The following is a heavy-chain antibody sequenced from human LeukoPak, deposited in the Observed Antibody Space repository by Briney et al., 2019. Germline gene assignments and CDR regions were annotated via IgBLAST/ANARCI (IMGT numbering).Heavy chain of an antibody. D-gene: IGHD4-17*01. V-gene: IGHV3-23*01. CDR2: ISGGGETT. J-gene: IGHJ4*02. CDR3: ARDYADYVGYFFFDY. CDR1: GFNYKYYA. Sequence: GGPLRLSCAASGFNYKYYAVIYVPAAPEKARKWIASISGGGETTYYADSAKGRFTISRDNSQNTLYLQMNSLRAEDTAVYYCARDYADYVGYFFFDYWGQGTLVTVSS.